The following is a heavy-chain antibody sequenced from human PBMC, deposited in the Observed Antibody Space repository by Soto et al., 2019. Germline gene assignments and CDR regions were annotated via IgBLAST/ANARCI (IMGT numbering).Heavy chain of an antibody. D-gene: IGHD2-2*02. J-gene: IGHJ4*02. CDR2: IIPIFGTA. Sequence: GASVKVSCKASGGTFSSYAISRVRQAPGQGLEWMGGIIPIFGTANYAQKFQGRVTITADESTSTAYMELSSLRSEDTAVYYCARVKGRYCSSTSCYTGYDYWGQGTLVTVSS. CDR3: ARVKGRYCSSTSCYTGYDY. CDR1: GGTFSSYA. V-gene: IGHV1-69*13.